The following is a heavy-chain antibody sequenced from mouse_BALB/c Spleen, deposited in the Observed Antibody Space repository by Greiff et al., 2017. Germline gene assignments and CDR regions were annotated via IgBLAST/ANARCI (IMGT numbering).Heavy chain of an antibody. J-gene: IGHJ2*01. CDR2: ISSGSSTI. D-gene: IGHD1-1*01. CDR3: ARSGNYYGSSYGYFDY. V-gene: IGHV5-17*02. CDR1: GFTFSSFG. Sequence: VQLKESGGGLVQPGGSRKLSCAASGFTFSSFGMHWVRQAPEKGLEWVAYISSGSSTIYYADTVKGRFTISRDNPKNTLFLQMTSLRSEDTAMYYCARSGNYYGSSYGYFDYWGQGTTLTVSS.